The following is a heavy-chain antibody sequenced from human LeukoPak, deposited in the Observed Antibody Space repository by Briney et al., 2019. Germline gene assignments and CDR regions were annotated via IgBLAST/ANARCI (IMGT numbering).Heavy chain of an antibody. Sequence: PSETLSLTCTVSGGSISSGDYYWSWIRQPPGKGLEWIGYIYYSGSTYYNPSLKSRVTISVDTSKNQFSLKLSSVTAADTAVYYCARADSSSWYRGYYFDYWGQGTLVTVSS. J-gene: IGHJ4*02. CDR3: ARADSSSWYRGYYFDY. V-gene: IGHV4-30-4*08. CDR2: IYYSGST. D-gene: IGHD6-13*01. CDR1: GGSISSGDYY.